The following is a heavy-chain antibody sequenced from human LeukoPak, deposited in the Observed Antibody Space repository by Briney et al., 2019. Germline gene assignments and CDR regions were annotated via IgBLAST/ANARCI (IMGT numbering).Heavy chain of an antibody. V-gene: IGHV5-51*01. Sequence: PGESPKISCKGSGFSFTTYWIGWVRQMPGKGLELMGIIYPGDSDTRYSPSFQGQVTISADKSISTAYLQWSSLKASDTALYYCARRVVAACGEEGDPFDYWGQGTLVTVSS. CDR2: IYPGDSDT. J-gene: IGHJ4*02. D-gene: IGHD3-22*01. CDR1: GFSFTTYW. CDR3: ARRVVAACGEEGDPFDY.